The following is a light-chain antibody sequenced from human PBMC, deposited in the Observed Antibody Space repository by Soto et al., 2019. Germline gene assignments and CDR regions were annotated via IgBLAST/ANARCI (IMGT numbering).Light chain of an antibody. V-gene: IGKV3-15*01. CDR3: QQYRNWPRT. Sequence: IVLTQSPATLSVSPGERVTLSCRAGQSVDINLAWYQQKPGQAPRLLIYGASTRATDMPGRFSGRGSGTEFTLTISSLQSEDYAVYYCQQYRNWPRTFGQGTKVDI. CDR2: GAS. J-gene: IGKJ1*01. CDR1: QSVDIN.